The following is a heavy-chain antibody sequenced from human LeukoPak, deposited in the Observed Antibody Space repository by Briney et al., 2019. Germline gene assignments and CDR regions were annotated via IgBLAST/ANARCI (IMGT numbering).Heavy chain of an antibody. V-gene: IGHV1-3*01. CDR1: GYTFTSYA. CDR3: ARDQIKYSSSWSEPGY. D-gene: IGHD6-13*01. J-gene: IGHJ4*02. CDR2: INAGNGNT. Sequence: ASVKVSCKASGYTFTSYAMHWVRRAPGQRLEWMGWINAGNGNTKYSQKFQGRVTITRDTSASTAYMELSSLRSEDTAVYYCARDQIKYSSSWSEPGYWGQGTLVTVSS.